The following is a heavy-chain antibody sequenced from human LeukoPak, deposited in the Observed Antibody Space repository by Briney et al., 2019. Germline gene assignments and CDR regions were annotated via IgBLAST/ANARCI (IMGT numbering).Heavy chain of an antibody. J-gene: IGHJ6*03. CDR2: IRYDGSNK. V-gene: IGHV3-30*02. CDR3: AKDAVHCTNGVCFSDYYYYMDV. Sequence: GGSLRLSCAASGFTLSSYGMHWVRQAPGKGLEWVAFIRYDGSNKYYADSVKGRFTISRDNSKNTLYLQMNSLRAEGTAVYYCAKDAVHCTNGVCFSDYYYYMDVWGKGTTVTVSS. CDR1: GFTLSSYG. D-gene: IGHD2-8*01.